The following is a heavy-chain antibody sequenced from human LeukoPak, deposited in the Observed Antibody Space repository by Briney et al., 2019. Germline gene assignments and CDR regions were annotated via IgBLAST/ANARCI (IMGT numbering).Heavy chain of an antibody. V-gene: IGHV4-39*07. CDR1: GGSISSTNYY. CDR3: ARDRGALSEYYFDY. J-gene: IGHJ4*02. CDR2: IYTSGST. Sequence: SETLSLTCTVSGGSISSTNYYWGWIRQPPGKGLEWIGRIYTSGSTNYNPSLKSRVTMSVDTSKNQFSLKLSSVTAADTAVYYCARDRGALSEYYFDYWGQGTLVTVSS. D-gene: IGHD3-10*01.